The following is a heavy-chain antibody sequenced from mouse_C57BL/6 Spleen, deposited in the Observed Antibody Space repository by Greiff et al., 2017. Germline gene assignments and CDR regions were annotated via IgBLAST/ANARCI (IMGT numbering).Heavy chain of an antibody. J-gene: IGHJ2*01. CDR1: GYTFTSYW. V-gene: IGHV1-74*01. CDR2: IHPSDSDT. CDR3: AMDGGNYGYFDD. D-gene: IGHD2-1*01. Sequence: QVQLKQPGAELVKPGASVKVSCKASGYTFTSYWMHWVKQRPGQGLEWIGRIHPSDSDTNYNQKFKGKATLTVDKSSSTAYMQLSSLTSEDSAVYYCAMDGGNYGYFDDWGKGTTLTVSS.